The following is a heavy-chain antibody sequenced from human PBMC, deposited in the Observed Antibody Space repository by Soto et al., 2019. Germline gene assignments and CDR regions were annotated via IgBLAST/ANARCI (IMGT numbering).Heavy chain of an antibody. Sequence: ASVKVSCKASGYTFTSYGISWVRQAPGQRLEWMGWISAYNGNTKYAQKLQGRVTITRDTSASTAYMELSSLRSEDTAVYYCARDPGYSYGYNWGQGTLVTVSS. D-gene: IGHD5-18*01. CDR2: ISAYNGNT. CDR1: GYTFTSYG. V-gene: IGHV1-18*01. CDR3: ARDPGYSYGYN. J-gene: IGHJ4*02.